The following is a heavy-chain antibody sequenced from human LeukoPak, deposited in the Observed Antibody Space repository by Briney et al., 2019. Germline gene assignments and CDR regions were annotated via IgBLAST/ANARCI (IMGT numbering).Heavy chain of an antibody. J-gene: IGHJ6*02. V-gene: IGHV3-30*03. CDR2: ISYDGSNK. D-gene: IGHD3-10*01. Sequence: GRSLRLSCAASGFTFSSYGMRWVRQAPGKGLEWVAVISYDGSNKYYADSVKGRFTISRDNSKNTLYLQMNSLRAEDTAVYYCASPYYYSSGSPGGMDVWGQGTTVTVSS. CDR3: ASPYYYSSGSPGGMDV. CDR1: GFTFSSYG.